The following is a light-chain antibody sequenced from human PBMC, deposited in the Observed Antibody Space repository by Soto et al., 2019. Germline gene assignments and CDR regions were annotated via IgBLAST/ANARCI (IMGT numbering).Light chain of an antibody. Sequence: EIDLTQSPGTLSLSPVQRDTISCRASQRVSGSYLAWYQHKRGHAPRLIMFGAASRATGIPDRFSGTGSGTELTLIISRLDPEDFAVYYCQQYGSKPHTLGHGTKLAIK. CDR2: GAA. CDR3: QQYGSKPHT. J-gene: IGKJ2*01. V-gene: IGKV3-20*01. CDR1: QRVSGSY.